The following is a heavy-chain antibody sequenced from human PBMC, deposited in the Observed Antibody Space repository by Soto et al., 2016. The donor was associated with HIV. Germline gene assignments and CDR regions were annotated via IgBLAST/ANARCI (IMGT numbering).Heavy chain of an antibody. V-gene: IGHV1-2*02. CDR1: GYSFTGHH. J-gene: IGHJ4*02. Sequence: QVQLVQSGAEVKKPGASVKVSCKASGYSFTGHHIHWVRQAPGQGLEWMGWINPNGDGTNYQQKFQGRVIMTRDTSSSTVYMELRRLTSDDTAIYYCARDRQPLVVPIGGALDYWGQGTLVTVSS. D-gene: IGHD2-21*01. CDR3: ARDRQPLVVPIGGALDY. CDR2: INPNGDGT.